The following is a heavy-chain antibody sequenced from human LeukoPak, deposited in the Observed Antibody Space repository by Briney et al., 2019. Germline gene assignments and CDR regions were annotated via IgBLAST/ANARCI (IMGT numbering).Heavy chain of an antibody. CDR1: GFTLSIYS. D-gene: IGHD5-18*01. V-gene: IGHV3-21*01. CDR2: ISSGSTYI. CDR3: ARGRGSYSFGYYFDF. J-gene: IGHJ4*02. Sequence: GGSLRLSCAASGFTLSIYSISWVRQAPGKGLGWVSSISSGSTYIYYADSVKGRFTISRDNAKNSLFLQMNSLRAEDTAVYFCARGRGSYSFGYYFDFWGQGTLVTVSS.